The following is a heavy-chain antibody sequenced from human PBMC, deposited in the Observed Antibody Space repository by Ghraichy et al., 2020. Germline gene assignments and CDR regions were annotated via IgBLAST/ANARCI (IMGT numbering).Heavy chain of an antibody. CDR2: ISGSGGST. CDR1: GFTFSSYA. V-gene: IGHV3-23*01. CDR3: AKVDLYCSSTSCYLPYWYFDL. D-gene: IGHD2-2*01. Sequence: GGSLRLSCAASGFTFSSYAMSWVRQAPGKGLEWVSAISGSGGSTYYADSVKGRFTISRDNSKNTLYLQMNSLRAEDTAVYYCAKVDLYCSSTSCYLPYWYFDLWGRGTLVTVSS. J-gene: IGHJ2*01.